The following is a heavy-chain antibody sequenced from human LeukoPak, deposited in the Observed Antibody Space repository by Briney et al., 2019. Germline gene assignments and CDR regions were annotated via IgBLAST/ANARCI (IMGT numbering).Heavy chain of an antibody. V-gene: IGHV4-61*02. CDR3: AREARRDGYNLYGFDY. CDR1: GGSISSGSYY. D-gene: IGHD5-24*01. CDR2: IYTSGST. J-gene: IGHJ4*02. Sequence: PSETLSLTCTVSGGSISSGSYYWSWIRQPAGKGLEWIGRIYTSGSTNYNPSLKSRVTISVDTSKNQFSLKLSSVTAADTAVYYCAREARRDGYNLYGFDYWGQGTLVTVSS.